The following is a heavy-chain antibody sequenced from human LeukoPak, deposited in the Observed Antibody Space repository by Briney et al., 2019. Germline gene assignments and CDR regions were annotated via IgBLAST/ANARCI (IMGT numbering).Heavy chain of an antibody. CDR2: IIPILGIA. D-gene: IGHD2-8*01. J-gene: IGHJ3*02. V-gene: IGHV1-69*04. CDR1: GYTFTSYG. CDR3: ARKMLANLAFDI. Sequence: GASVKVSCKASGYTFTSYGICWVRQAPGQGLEWMGRIIPILGIANYAQKFQGRVTITADKSTSTAYMELSSLRSKDTAVYYCARKMLANLAFDIWGQGTMVTVSS.